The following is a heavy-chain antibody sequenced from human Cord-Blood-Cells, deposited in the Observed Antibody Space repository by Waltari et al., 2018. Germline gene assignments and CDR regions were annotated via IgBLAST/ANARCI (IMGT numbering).Heavy chain of an antibody. V-gene: IGHV1-8*01. D-gene: IGHD3-3*01. CDR2: MNPNSGNT. CDR1: GYTFTSYD. Sequence: QVQLVQSGAEVKKPGASVKVSCKASGYTFTSYDINWVRQAPGHGLEWMGWMNPNSGNTGYAQKFQGRVTMTRNTSISTAYMELSSLRSEDTAVYYCARVRRAYYDFWSGYYAFDIWGQGTMVTVSS. CDR3: ARVRRAYYDFWSGYYAFDI. J-gene: IGHJ3*02.